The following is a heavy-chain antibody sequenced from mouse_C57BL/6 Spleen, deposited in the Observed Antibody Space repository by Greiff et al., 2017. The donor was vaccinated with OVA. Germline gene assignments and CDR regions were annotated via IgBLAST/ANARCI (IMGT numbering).Heavy chain of an antibody. Sequence: VQLQQSGPVLVKPGASVKMSCKASGYTFTDYYMNWVKQSHGKSLEWIGVINPYNGGTSYNQKFKGKATLTVDKSSSTAYMELNSLTSEDSAVYYCARGGYYYGSSHYWYFDVWGTVTTVTVSS. J-gene: IGHJ1*03. CDR3: ARGGYYYGSSHYWYFDV. CDR1: GYTFTDYY. V-gene: IGHV1-19*01. CDR2: INPYNGGT. D-gene: IGHD1-1*01.